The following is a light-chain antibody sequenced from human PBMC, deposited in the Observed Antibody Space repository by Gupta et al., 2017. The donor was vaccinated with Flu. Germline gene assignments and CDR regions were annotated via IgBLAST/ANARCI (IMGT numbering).Light chain of an antibody. J-gene: IGLJ1*01. CDR2: EVS. V-gene: IGLV2-8*01. CDR1: SSDVGGYNY. Sequence: TISCTGTSSDVGGYNYVSWYQQHPGKAPTLIIYEVSKWPSGVPDRFSGSKSGNTASLTVSGLQAEDEADYYCSSYAGSNNWGVFGTGTKVTVL. CDR3: SSYAGSNNWGV.